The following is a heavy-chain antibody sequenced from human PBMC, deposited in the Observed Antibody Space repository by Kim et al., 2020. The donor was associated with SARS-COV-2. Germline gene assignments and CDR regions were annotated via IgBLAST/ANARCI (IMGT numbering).Heavy chain of an antibody. CDR3: TRGHQNWNDVEGADY. CDR2: IRSKAYGGTT. CDR1: GFTFGDYA. Sequence: GGSLRLSCTASGFTFGDYAMSWVRQAPGKGLEWVGFIRSKAYGGTTEYAASVKGRFTISRDDSKSIAYLQMNSLKTEDTAVYYCTRGHQNWNDVEGADYWGQGTLVTVSS. J-gene: IGHJ4*02. V-gene: IGHV3-49*04. D-gene: IGHD1-1*01.